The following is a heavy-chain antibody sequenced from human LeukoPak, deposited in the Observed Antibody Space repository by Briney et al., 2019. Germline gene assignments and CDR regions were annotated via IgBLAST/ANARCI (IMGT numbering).Heavy chain of an antibody. V-gene: IGHV3-7*01. Sequence: GGSLRLSCAASGFTFSSYWMSWVRQAPGKGLEWVANIKQDGSEKYYVDSVKGRFTISRDNAKNSLYLQMNSLRTEDTAVYYCAKIKGQYSGFELTDAFDIWGRGTVVTVSS. CDR1: GFTFSSYW. D-gene: IGHD5-12*01. J-gene: IGHJ3*02. CDR2: IKQDGSEK. CDR3: AKIKGQYSGFELTDAFDI.